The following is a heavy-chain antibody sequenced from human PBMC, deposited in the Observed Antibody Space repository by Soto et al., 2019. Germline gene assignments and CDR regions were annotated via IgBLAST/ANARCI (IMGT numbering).Heavy chain of an antibody. Sequence: QVQLVQSGAEVKKPGSSVKVSCKASGGTFSSYAISWVRQAPGQGLEWMGGIIPIFGTANYAQKFQGRVTITADESTSTAYMELSSLRSEDTAVYYCARSTGYSSSWYLTKYYYYGMDVWGQGTTVTVSS. CDR1: GGTFSSYA. CDR2: IIPIFGTA. J-gene: IGHJ6*02. V-gene: IGHV1-69*01. D-gene: IGHD6-13*01. CDR3: ARSTGYSSSWYLTKYYYYGMDV.